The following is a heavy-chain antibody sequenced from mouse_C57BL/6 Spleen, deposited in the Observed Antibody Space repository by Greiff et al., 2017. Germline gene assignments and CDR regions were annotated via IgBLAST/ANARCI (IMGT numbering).Heavy chain of an antibody. Sequence: QVQLQQSGPELVKPGASVKISCKASGYAFSSSWMNWVKQRPGTGLEWIGRIYPGDGDTNSNGKFKGKATLTAAKSSRTAYMQLSSLTSADSAVYCCAGGYGSIPYADWGQATLVTASA. CDR3: AGGYGSIPYAD. CDR1: GYAFSSSW. D-gene: IGHD1-1*01. V-gene: IGHV1-82*01. J-gene: IGHJ3*01. CDR2: IYPGDGDT.